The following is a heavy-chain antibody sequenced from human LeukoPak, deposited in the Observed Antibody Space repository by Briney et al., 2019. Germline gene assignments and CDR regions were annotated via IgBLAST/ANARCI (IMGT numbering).Heavy chain of an antibody. CDR3: ARGGVGANTFGVY. V-gene: IGHV1-2*06. Sequence: ASVKVSCKASGYTFTGYYMHWVRQAPGQGLEWMGRINPNSGGTNYAQKFQGRVTMTRDTSISTAYMELSRLRSDDTAVYYCARGGVGANTFGVYWRQGTLVTVSS. D-gene: IGHD1-26*01. J-gene: IGHJ4*02. CDR2: INPNSGGT. CDR1: GYTFTGYY.